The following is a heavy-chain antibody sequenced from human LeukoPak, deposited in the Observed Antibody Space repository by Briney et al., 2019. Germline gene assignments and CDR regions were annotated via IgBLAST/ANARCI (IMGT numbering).Heavy chain of an antibody. CDR3: ARSFDYVWGRD. J-gene: IGHJ4*02. D-gene: IGHD3-16*01. CDR1: GFTVSNCW. CDR2: MKPDGSEK. Sequence: GSLRLSCAASGFTVSNCWMSWVRQASGKGLEWVANMKPDGSEKNYVDSVKGRFTISRDNAKNSLYLQMNSLRAEDTAVYYCARSFDYVWGRDWGQGTLVTVSS. V-gene: IGHV3-7*01.